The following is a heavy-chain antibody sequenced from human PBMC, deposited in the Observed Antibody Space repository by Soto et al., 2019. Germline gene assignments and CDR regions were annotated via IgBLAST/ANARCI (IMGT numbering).Heavy chain of an antibody. D-gene: IGHD3-3*01. V-gene: IGHV1-18*04. J-gene: IGHJ6*02. CDR1: CYTFTSYG. Sequence: SGKVSCKASCYTFTSYGISWVRQAPGQGLEWMGWISAYNGNTNYAQKLQGRVTMTTDTSTSTAYMELRSLRSDDTAVYYCARDLTTYYDFWSGPPDYGMDVWGQGNTVTVSS. CDR2: ISAYNGNT. CDR3: ARDLTTYYDFWSGPPDYGMDV.